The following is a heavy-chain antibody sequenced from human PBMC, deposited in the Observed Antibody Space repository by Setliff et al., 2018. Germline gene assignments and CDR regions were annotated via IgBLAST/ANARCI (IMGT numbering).Heavy chain of an antibody. Sequence: SETLSLTCAVSGGSFSEYHWSWIRQTPGKGLEWIGKINHSGSTIVNPSLKGRVTMSIYMSKSQFSLTLTSVTAEDTAVYYCARMSGFQYIDVWDKGTTVTVSS. CDR1: GGSFSEYH. V-gene: IGHV4-34*01. J-gene: IGHJ6*03. CDR2: INHSGST. CDR3: ARMSGFQYIDV. D-gene: IGHD3-3*01.